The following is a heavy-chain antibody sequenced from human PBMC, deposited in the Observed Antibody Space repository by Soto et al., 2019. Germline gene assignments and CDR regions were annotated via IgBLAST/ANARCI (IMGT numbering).Heavy chain of an antibody. D-gene: IGHD1-26*01. V-gene: IGHV6-1*01. CDR1: GDSVSSNSAA. Sequence: SQTLSLTCAISGDSVSSNSAAWNWIRQSPSRGLEWLGRTYYRSKWYNDYAVSVKSRITINPDTSKNQFSLQLNSVTPEDTAVYYCARDAEKSELTNPNWFDPWGQGTLVTVSS. CDR2: TYYRSKWYN. CDR3: ARDAEKSELTNPNWFDP. J-gene: IGHJ5*02.